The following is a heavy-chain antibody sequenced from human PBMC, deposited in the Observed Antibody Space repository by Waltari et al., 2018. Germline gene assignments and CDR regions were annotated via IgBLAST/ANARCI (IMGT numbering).Heavy chain of an antibody. CDR1: GGSFSGYY. CDR2: IHHSGRT. J-gene: IGHJ6*03. V-gene: IGHV4-34*01. D-gene: IGHD1-7*01. CDR3: FAGTTRNYYYYYMDV. Sequence: QVQLQQWGAGLLKPSETLSLTCAVYGGSFSGYYWSWIRQPPGKGLEWIGEIHHSGRTNYNPSVKGRVTIAVDTAKSQFALKLSSVTAADTVVYDCFAGTTRNYYYYYMDVWGKGTTVTVSS.